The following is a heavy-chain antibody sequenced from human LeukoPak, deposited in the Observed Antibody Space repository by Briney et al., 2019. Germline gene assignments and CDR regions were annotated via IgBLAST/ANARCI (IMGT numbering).Heavy chain of an antibody. CDR3: ARVQIDSSRVDP. Sequence: AASVKVSCKASGYTFTSYGISWARQAPGQGLEWMGWISAYNGNTNYAQKVQGRVTMTTDTSTSTAYMELRSLRSDDTAVYYCARVQIDSSRVDPWGQGTLVTVSS. D-gene: IGHD6-13*01. J-gene: IGHJ5*02. V-gene: IGHV1-18*01. CDR2: ISAYNGNT. CDR1: GYTFTSYG.